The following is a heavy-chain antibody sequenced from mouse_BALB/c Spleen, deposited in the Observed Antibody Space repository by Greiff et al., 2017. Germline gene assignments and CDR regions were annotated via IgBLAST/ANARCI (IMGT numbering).Heavy chain of an antibody. Sequence: QVQLQQSGAELAKPGASVKMSCKASGYTFTSYWMHWVKQRPGQGLEWIGYINPSTGYTEYNQKFKDKATLTADKSSSTAYMQLSSLTSEDSAVYYCARRGNWDDYWGQGTTLTVSS. D-gene: IGHD4-1*01. CDR3: ARRGNWDDY. CDR1: GYTFTSYW. CDR2: INPSTGYT. V-gene: IGHV1-7*01. J-gene: IGHJ2*01.